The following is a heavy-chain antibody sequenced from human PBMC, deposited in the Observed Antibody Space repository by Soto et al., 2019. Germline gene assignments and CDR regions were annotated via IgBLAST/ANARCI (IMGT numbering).Heavy chain of an antibody. D-gene: IGHD3-10*01. Sequence: SETLSLTCTVSGGSVSSCCNYWGWVRQPPGKGLEWIGSIHNSGSTNYNPSLKSRVTISVDKSKNQFSLKLSSVTAADTAVYYCAREKVRGVTHYYGMDVWGQGTTVTVSS. CDR3: AREKVRGVTHYYGMDV. CDR1: GGSVSSCCNY. J-gene: IGHJ6*02. CDR2: IHNSGST. V-gene: IGHV4-39*07.